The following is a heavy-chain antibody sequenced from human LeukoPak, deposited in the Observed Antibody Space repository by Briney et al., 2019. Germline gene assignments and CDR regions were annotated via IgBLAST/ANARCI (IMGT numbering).Heavy chain of an antibody. V-gene: IGHV3-9*01. D-gene: IGHD5-24*01. CDR2: IRWNSGSI. CDR1: GFTFDDYA. CDR3: AKDIGRWLDTYFDY. J-gene: IGHJ4*02. Sequence: PGGSLRLSCAASGFTFDDYAMHWVRQARGKGLEWVSGIRWNSGSIGDADSVKGRFTISRDNAKNSLYLQMISMRAEDKALYYCAKDIGRWLDTYFDYWGQGTLVTVSS.